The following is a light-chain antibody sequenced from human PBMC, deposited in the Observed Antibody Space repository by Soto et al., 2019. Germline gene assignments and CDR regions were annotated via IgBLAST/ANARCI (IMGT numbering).Light chain of an antibody. CDR1: QSIRNN. J-gene: IGKJ1*01. CDR2: GAS. V-gene: IGKV3-15*01. Sequence: EIVLTQNTATLSLSPGERAALSCRASQSIRNNLAWYQHKPGQSPRLLIFGASIRATGIPARFSGSGSGTEFTLTIGSLQSEDCALYYCQQYNNLPGTFGQGTKVDIK. CDR3: QQYNNLPGT.